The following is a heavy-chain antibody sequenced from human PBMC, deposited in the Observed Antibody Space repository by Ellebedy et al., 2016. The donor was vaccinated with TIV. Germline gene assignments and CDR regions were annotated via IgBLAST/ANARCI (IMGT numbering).Heavy chain of an antibody. Sequence: GGSLRLSXAAPGFTFSSYAMSWVRQAPGKGLEWVSAISGSGGSTYYADSVKGRFTISRDNSKNTLYLQMNSLRAEDTAVYYCAKESTVTDIDLRYYYYYMDVWGKGTTVTVSS. CDR3: AKESTVTDIDLRYYYYYMDV. D-gene: IGHD4-11*01. V-gene: IGHV3-23*01. CDR2: ISGSGGST. CDR1: GFTFSSYA. J-gene: IGHJ6*03.